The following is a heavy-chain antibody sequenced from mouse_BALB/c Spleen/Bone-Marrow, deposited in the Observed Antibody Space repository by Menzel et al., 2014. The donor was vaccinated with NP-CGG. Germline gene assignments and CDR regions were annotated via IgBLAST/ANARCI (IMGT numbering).Heavy chain of an antibody. CDR3: ARYDGPAWFAY. CDR2: INPSNGRT. J-gene: IGHJ3*01. CDR1: GHSFTTYW. D-gene: IGHD2-3*01. V-gene: IGHV1S81*02. Sequence: QVQLQQSGAELVKPGASVRLSCKASGHSFTTYWIHWVKQRPGQGLEWIGEINPSNGRTNYNEKFKSKATLTVDKSSSTAYMQLSSLTSEDSAVYYCARYDGPAWFAYWGQGTLVTVSA.